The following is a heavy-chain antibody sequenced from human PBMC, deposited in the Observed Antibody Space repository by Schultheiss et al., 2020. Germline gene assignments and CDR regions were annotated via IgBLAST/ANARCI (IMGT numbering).Heavy chain of an antibody. CDR1: GFTFSSYS. D-gene: IGHD6-19*01. J-gene: IGHJ6*02. V-gene: IGHV3-21*01. CDR3: AKRDSSGWFNSYYYYGMDV. CDR2: ISSSSSYI. Sequence: GGSLRLSCAASGFTFSSYSMNWVRQAPGKGLEWVSSISSSSSYIYYADSVKGRFTISRDNAKNSLYLQMNSLRAEDTAVYYCAKRDSSGWFNSYYYYGMDVWGQGTTVTVSS.